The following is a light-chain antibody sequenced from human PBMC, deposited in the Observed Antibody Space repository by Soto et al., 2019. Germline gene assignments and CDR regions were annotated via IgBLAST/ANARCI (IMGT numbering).Light chain of an antibody. CDR3: MQAIQAPRT. CDR1: QSLRHSIEKIF. J-gene: IGKJ1*01. CDR2: LGS. V-gene: IGKV2-28*01. Sequence: TKPPFSLPATLGGPPSTSARPSQSLRHSIEKIFLDWYLQKPGQSPQLLIYLGSIRASGVPDRFSGSGSGTDFTLKITRVEAEDVGVYYCMQAIQAPRTFGLGTKVEIK.